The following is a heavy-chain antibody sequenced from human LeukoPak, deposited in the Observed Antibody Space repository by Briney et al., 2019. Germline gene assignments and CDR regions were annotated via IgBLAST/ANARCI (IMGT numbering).Heavy chain of an antibody. J-gene: IGHJ4*02. CDR3: ARGDSSSKVDY. CDR1: GRPISHAYYY. D-gene: IGHD6-6*01. V-gene: IGHV4-30-4*01. Sequence: SETLSLPCTVSGRPISHAYYYWSWIRQPPGKGLEWIGHIYNGVSTYSKPSLHSRVTISVDTSKNQFSLKLSSVTAADTAVYFCARGDSSSKVDYWGQGTLVTVSS. CDR2: IYNGVST.